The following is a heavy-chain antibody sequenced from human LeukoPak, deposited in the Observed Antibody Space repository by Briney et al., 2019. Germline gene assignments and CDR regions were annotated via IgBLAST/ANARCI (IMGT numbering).Heavy chain of an antibody. Sequence: SETLSLTCTVSGGSISSYYWSWIRQPPGKGLEWIGNSYYSGSTKYNPSLKSRLTISVDTSKNQFSLKVNSVTAADTAVYYCAGDDSSSWWSYWGQGTLVTVSS. V-gene: IGHV4-59*01. CDR3: AGDDSSSWWSY. D-gene: IGHD6-13*01. CDR1: GGSISSYY. CDR2: SYYSGST. J-gene: IGHJ4*02.